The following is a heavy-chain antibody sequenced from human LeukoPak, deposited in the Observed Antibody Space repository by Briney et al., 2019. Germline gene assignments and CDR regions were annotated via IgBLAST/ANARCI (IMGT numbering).Heavy chain of an antibody. V-gene: IGHV1-69*13. CDR1: GGAFSSYA. J-gene: IGHJ4*02. CDR2: IIPVFGTA. D-gene: IGHD3-16*01. Sequence: ASVKVSCKASGGAFSSYAINWVRQAPGQGLEWMGGIIPVFGTANYAQKFQGRVTITADESTYTAYMELSSLRSEDTAVYYCARVDTSLLGLGYWGQGTLVSVSS. CDR3: ARVDTSLLGLGY.